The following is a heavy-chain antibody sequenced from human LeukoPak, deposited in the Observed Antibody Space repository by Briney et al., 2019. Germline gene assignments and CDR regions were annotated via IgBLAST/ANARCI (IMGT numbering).Heavy chain of an antibody. CDR1: GYTFTSYD. Sequence: AASVKVSCKASGYTFTSYDINWVRQAPGQGLEWMGWINPNSGGTNYAQKFQGRVTMTRDTSISTAYMELSRLRSDDTAVYYCARGAPQGYFDYWGQGTLVTVSS. V-gene: IGHV1-2*02. J-gene: IGHJ4*02. CDR3: ARGAPQGYFDY. CDR2: INPNSGGT.